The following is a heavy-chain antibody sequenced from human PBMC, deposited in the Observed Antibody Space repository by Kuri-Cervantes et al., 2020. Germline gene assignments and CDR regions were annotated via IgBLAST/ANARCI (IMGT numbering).Heavy chain of an antibody. D-gene: IGHD2-2*01. CDR3: AKDTPAMGN. Sequence: GGSLRLSCAASGFTFSSYAMSWVRQAPGKGLEWVSSISSTSAYIYYADLVKGRFTISRDNAKNSMYLQMNSLRAEDTAMYYCAKDTPAMGNWGRGILVTVSS. CDR2: ISSTSAYI. J-gene: IGHJ4*02. CDR1: GFTFSSYA. V-gene: IGHV3-21*04.